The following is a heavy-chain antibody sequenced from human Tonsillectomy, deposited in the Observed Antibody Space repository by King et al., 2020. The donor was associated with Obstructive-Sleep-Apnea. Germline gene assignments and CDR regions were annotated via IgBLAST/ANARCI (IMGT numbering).Heavy chain of an antibody. D-gene: IGHD3-10*01. J-gene: IGHJ4*02. CDR2: IYYSGST. CDR3: ARLGADGSGSLGEY. V-gene: IGHV4-39*01. Sequence: LQLQESGPGLVKPSETLSLTCPVSGGSLSSRSDYWGWSRHPPGKGLEGIGSIYYSGSTFYNPSLKSRVNISVDTSKNQFSLKLSSVTAADTALYYCARLGADGSGSLGEYWGQGTLVTVSS. CDR1: GGSLSSRSDY.